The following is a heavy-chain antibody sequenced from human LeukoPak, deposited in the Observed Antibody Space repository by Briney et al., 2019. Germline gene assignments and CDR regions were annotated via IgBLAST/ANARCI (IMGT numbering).Heavy chain of an antibody. J-gene: IGHJ3*02. V-gene: IGHV4-31*03. Sequence: SETLSLTCTVSGGSISSGGYYWSWIRQHPGKGLEWIGYIYYSGSTYYNPSLKSRVTISVDTSKNQFSLKLSSVTAADTAVYYCARGGPSGGQNDAFDIWGQGTMVTVSS. CDR3: ARGGPSGGQNDAFDI. CDR2: IYYSGST. CDR1: GGSISSGGYY. D-gene: IGHD2-15*01.